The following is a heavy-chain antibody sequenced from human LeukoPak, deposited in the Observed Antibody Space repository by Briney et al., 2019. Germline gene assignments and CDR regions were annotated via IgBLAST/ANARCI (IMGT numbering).Heavy chain of an antibody. D-gene: IGHD1-26*01. V-gene: IGHV3-53*01. CDR1: GFTVSSNY. CDR3: TYSGSYHFDY. CDR2: IYSGGST. Sequence: GGSLRLSCAASGFTVSSNYMSWVRQAPGKGLEWVSVIYSGGSTYYADSVKGRFTISRDNSKNTLYLQMNSLKTEDTAVYYCTYSGSYHFDYWGQGTLVTVSS. J-gene: IGHJ4*02.